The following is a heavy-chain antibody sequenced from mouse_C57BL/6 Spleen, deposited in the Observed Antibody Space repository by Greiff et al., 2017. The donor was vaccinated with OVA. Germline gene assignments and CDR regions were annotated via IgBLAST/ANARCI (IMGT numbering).Heavy chain of an antibody. Sequence: QVQLQQPGAELVKPGASVKMSCKASGYTFTSYWITWVKQRPGQGLEWIGDIYPGSGSTHYNEKFKSKATLTVDTSSSTASMQLSSLTSEDSADYYCERKGAYYSNPGYFDVWGTGTTVTVSS. D-gene: IGHD2-5*01. V-gene: IGHV1-55*01. CDR3: ERKGAYYSNPGYFDV. CDR1: GYTFTSYW. CDR2: IYPGSGST. J-gene: IGHJ1*03.